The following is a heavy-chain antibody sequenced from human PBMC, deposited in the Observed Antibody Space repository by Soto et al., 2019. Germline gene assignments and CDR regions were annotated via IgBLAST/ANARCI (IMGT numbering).Heavy chain of an antibody. V-gene: IGHV1-3*01. CDR3: ARAVVVTAILDY. CDR1: GHTFTSYS. D-gene: IGHD2-21*02. CDR2: INAGNGNT. Sequence: ASVKVSCKASGHTFTSYSMHWVLEAPGQRLEWMGWINAGNGNTKYSQKFQGRVTITRDTSASTAYMELSSLRSEDTAVYYCARAVVVTAILDYWGQGTLVIVCS. J-gene: IGHJ4*02.